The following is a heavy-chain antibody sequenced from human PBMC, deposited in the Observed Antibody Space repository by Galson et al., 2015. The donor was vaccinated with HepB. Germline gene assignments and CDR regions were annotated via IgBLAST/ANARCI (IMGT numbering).Heavy chain of an antibody. CDR3: ARGWHRYCSGGSCYVEGVDYYSGMDV. CDR1: GGTFSSYA. CDR2: IIPIFGIA. J-gene: IGHJ6*02. Sequence: SVKVSCKASGGTFSSYAISWVRQAPGQGLEWMGGIIPIFGIAYYAQKFQGRVTITADESTSTAYMELSSLRSEDTAVYYCARGWHRYCSGGSCYVEGVDYYSGMDVWGQGTPVTVSS. V-gene: IGHV1-69*13. D-gene: IGHD2-15*01.